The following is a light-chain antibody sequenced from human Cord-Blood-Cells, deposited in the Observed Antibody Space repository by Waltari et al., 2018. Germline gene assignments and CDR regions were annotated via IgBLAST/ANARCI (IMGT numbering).Light chain of an antibody. CDR3: QQRSYWPLIN. V-gene: IGKV3-11*01. CDR2: DAS. CDR1: YSVSSY. J-gene: IGKJ5*01. Sequence: EFVVTQSLATLSLSPGERATMVCRASYSVSSYLAWYQQKPGQAPRLLIHDASNRATGIPARFSGSGSGTDFTHTISSLEPDDFAVYYCQQRSYWPLINFSQGTRLELK.